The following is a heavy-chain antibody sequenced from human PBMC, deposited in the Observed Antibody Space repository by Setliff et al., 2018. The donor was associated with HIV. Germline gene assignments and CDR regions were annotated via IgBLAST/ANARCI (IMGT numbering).Heavy chain of an antibody. CDR2: FDPEDGET. V-gene: IGHV1-24*01. Sequence: SVKVSCKLSGYTLTELSMHWVRQAPGEGLEWMGGFDPEDGETIYAEKVQGRVTMTEDTATDTAYMELSSLRSEDTAVYYCARGREDIVVVPAATKGYYYYMDVWGKGTTVTVSS. D-gene: IGHD2-2*01. CDR1: GYTLTELS. J-gene: IGHJ6*03. CDR3: ARGREDIVVVPAATKGYYYYMDV.